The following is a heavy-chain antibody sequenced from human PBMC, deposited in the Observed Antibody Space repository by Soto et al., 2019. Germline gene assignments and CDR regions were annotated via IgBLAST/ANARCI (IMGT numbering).Heavy chain of an antibody. Sequence: QVQLQASGPGLAKPSQTLSLTCTVSGVSISSGPYYWSWIRQFPGKGLEWIGHIYYSGRTKYNPSLQSRVSMSVDTSNIQFSLRLNSVTAADTAIYYCARIYDYGDSSYFDSWGQGTRVAVPS. D-gene: IGHD4-17*01. CDR3: ARIYDYGDSSYFDS. CDR1: GVSISSGPYY. V-gene: IGHV4-31*03. J-gene: IGHJ4*02. CDR2: IYYSGRT.